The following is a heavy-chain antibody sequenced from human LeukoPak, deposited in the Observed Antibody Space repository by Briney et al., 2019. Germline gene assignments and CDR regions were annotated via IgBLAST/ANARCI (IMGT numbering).Heavy chain of an antibody. V-gene: IGHV3-23*01. CDR3: GRHPERGYCSGTSCHESYFDY. CDR1: AFTFTISA. J-gene: IGHJ4*02. CDR2: ISVSGGRP. D-gene: IGHD2-2*01. Sequence: PGGSLTLSCAASAFTFTISAMSWVRQAPGKGLERLSGISVSGGRPYYADSVKGRSPISRDNSKTTLYLQMNSLRAEDTAVYYCGRHPERGYCSGTSCHESYFDYWGQGTLVTVSS.